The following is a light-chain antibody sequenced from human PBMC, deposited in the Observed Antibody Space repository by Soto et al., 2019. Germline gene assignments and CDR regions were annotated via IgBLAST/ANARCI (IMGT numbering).Light chain of an antibody. Sequence: DIVMTQSPDSLAVSLGERATINCKSSQSVLYSSNNKNYLAWYQQKPGQPPKLLIYWASTRESGVPDRFSGSGSGTDFTLTISSLQAEDVEVYYCQQYYSTPPRTFGQGTKVEIK. CDR1: QSVLYSSNNKNY. V-gene: IGKV4-1*01. CDR2: WAS. CDR3: QQYYSTPPRT. J-gene: IGKJ1*01.